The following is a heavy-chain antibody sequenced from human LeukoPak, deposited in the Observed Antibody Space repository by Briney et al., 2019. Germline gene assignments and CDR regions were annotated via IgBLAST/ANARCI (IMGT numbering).Heavy chain of an antibody. CDR1: EFTISRYW. Sequence: GGSLRLSCAASEFTISRYWMSWVRQAPGKGLEWVANIQQDGSTKYYLDSVKGRLTVSRDNAKNSVFLQINSLRAEDTAIYYCARIGYSSLSFDYWGQGTLVTVSS. D-gene: IGHD6-6*01. CDR3: ARIGYSSLSFDY. V-gene: IGHV3-7*03. CDR2: IQQDGSTK. J-gene: IGHJ4*02.